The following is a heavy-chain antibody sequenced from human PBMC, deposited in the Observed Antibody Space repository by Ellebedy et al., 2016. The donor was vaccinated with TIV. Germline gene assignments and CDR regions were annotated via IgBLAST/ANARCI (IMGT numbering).Heavy chain of an antibody. CDR3: ARPTDNTLYWYFDL. Sequence: SETLSLTCTVSGGSISSYYWSWIRQPPGKGLEWIGYIYYSGSTNYNPSLKSRVTISVDTSKNQFSLKLSSVTAADTAVYYRARPTDNTLYWYFDLWGRGTLVTVSS. J-gene: IGHJ2*01. CDR1: GGSISSYY. V-gene: IGHV4-59*08. D-gene: IGHD1-1*01. CDR2: IYYSGST.